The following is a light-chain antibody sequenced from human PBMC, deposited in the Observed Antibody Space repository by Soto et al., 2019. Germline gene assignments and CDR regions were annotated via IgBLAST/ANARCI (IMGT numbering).Light chain of an antibody. J-gene: IGLJ3*02. CDR3: CSYAGSRV. CDR2: EDS. CDR1: SSDVGSYNL. V-gene: IGLV2-23*01. Sequence: QSALTQPASVSGSPGQSITISCTGTSSDVGSYNLVSWYQQHPGKAPKLMIYEDSKRPSGVSNRFSGSKSGNTASLTISGLQAEDEADYYCCSYAGSRVFGGGTKLTV.